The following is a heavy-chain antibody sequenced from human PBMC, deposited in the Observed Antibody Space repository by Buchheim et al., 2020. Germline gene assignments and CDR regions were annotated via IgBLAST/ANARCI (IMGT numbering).Heavy chain of an antibody. J-gene: IGHJ3*02. V-gene: IGHV3-7*01. Sequence: EVQLVESGGGLVQPGGSLRLSCAASGFTFSSYWMSWVRQAPGKGLEWVANIKQDGSEKYYVDSVKGRFTISRDNAKNSLYLQRNSLRAEDTAVYYCARDGPVGFYCTNGVCYKRDAFDIWGQGT. CDR3: ARDGPVGFYCTNGVCYKRDAFDI. CDR1: GFTFSSYW. CDR2: IKQDGSEK. D-gene: IGHD2-8*01.